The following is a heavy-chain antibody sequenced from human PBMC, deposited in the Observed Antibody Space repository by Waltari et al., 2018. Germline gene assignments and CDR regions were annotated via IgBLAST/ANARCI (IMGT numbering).Heavy chain of an antibody. Sequence: EVQVVQSGGGLVQPGGSLTLSCATSGFALRSYAMHWVRQSPGKGQEWVSRMNWEQNGVVYSGSVKGRVTVSRDTAKNSVVLKMDSLRPEDTALYYCAKGGAGSYDHNMDVWGQGSTVNVSS. V-gene: IGHV3-9*01. CDR3: AKGGAGSYDHNMDV. D-gene: IGHD6-19*01. J-gene: IGHJ6*01. CDR2: MNWEQNGV. CDR1: GFALRSYA.